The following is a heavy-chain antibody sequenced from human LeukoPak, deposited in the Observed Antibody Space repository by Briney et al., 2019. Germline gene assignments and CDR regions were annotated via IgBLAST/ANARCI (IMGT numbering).Heavy chain of an antibody. D-gene: IGHD5-12*01. J-gene: IGHJ6*02. CDR3: ARDGGYDSGYYYYYYGMDV. V-gene: IGHV1-2*02. CDR1: GYTFTGYY. CDR2: INPNSGGT. Sequence: ASVKVSCKASGYTFTGYYMHWVRQAPGQGLEWMGWINPNSGGTNYAQKFQGRVTMTRGTSISTAYMELSRLRSDDTAVYYCARDGGYDSGYYYYYYGMDVWGQGTTVTVSS.